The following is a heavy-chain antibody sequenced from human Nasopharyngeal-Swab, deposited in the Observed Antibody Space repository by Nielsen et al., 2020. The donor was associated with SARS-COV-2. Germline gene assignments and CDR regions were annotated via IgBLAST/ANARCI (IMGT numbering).Heavy chain of an antibody. CDR1: GFTFSSYS. Sequence: ETLSLTCAASGFTFSSYSMNWVRQAPGKGLEWVSSISSSSSYIYYADSVKGRFTISRDNAKNSLYLQMNSLRAEDTALYYCAKDFYYDSSGPPSVQHWGQGTLVTVSS. J-gene: IGHJ1*01. CDR3: AKDFYYDSSGPPSVQH. V-gene: IGHV3-21*04. CDR2: ISSSSSYI. D-gene: IGHD3-22*01.